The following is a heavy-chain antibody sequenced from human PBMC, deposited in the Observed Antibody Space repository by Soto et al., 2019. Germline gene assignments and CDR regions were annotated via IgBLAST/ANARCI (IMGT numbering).Heavy chain of an antibody. D-gene: IGHD4-17*01. V-gene: IGHV3-30*18. Sequence: QVQLVESGGGVGQPGRSLRLSCAASGFIFSNYGMHWVRQAPGKGLVWVAVMSYDGRNKYYADSVKGRFTISRDNSKNTLYLQMNSLRAEDTAVYYCAKEGHYGDYVGNWFDPWGQGTLVTVSS. CDR3: AKEGHYGDYVGNWFDP. CDR2: MSYDGRNK. J-gene: IGHJ5*02. CDR1: GFIFSNYG.